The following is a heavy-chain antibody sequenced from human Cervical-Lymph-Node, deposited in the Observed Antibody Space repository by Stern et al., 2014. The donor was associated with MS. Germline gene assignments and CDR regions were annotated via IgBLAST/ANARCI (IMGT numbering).Heavy chain of an antibody. D-gene: IGHD2-2*01. V-gene: IGHV1-46*01. Sequence: QVQLVQSGAEVKKPGASVKVSCKASGYTFTKYYMHWGRQAPGQGLEWMGIINPNGGHTDYAQRFRGRVTMTRDTSTSTVYMEVSSLRSEDTAMYYCAKDRASLSYFCSSATCYSGGLDVWGQGTTVIVSS. CDR3: AKDRASLSYFCSSATCYSGGLDV. CDR1: GYTFTKYY. CDR2: INPNGGHT. J-gene: IGHJ6*02.